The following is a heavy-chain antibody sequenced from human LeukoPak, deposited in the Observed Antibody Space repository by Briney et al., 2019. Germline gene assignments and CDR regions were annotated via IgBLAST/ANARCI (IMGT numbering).Heavy chain of an antibody. CDR1: GYTFTSYY. D-gene: IGHD1-26*01. V-gene: IGHV1-46*01. CDR2: INPSGGST. Sequence: VASVKVSCKASGYTFTSYYMHWVRQAPGQGLEWMGIINPSGGSTSYAQKFQGRVTMTRDMSTSTVYMELSSLRSEDTAVYYCASSDVVNSGSYPSGAFDIWGQGTMVTVSS. CDR3: ASSDVVNSGSYPSGAFDI. J-gene: IGHJ3*02.